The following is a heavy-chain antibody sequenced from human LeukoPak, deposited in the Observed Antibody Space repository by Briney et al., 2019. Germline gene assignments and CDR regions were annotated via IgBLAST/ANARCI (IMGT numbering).Heavy chain of an antibody. CDR1: GFTFSKYA. V-gene: IGHV3-23*01. J-gene: IGHJ4*02. Sequence: GGSLRLSCAASGFTFSKYAMTWVRQAPGKGLEWVAGIHNSGDITYYADAVRGRFTISRDNSKNTLYLQMNGLRAEDTVVYYCATMNGLRMAEALNWGQGTPVTVSS. D-gene: IGHD2-8*01. CDR3: ATMNGLRMAEALN. CDR2: IHNSGDIT.